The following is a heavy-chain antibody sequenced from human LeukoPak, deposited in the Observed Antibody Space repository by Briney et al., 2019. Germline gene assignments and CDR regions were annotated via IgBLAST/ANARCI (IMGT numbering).Heavy chain of an antibody. V-gene: IGHV1-8*01. D-gene: IGHD5-24*01. J-gene: IGHJ4*02. Sequence: GSVKVSCKASGYTFTSYDINWVRQATGQGLEWMGWMNPNSGNTGYAQKFQGRVTMTRNTSISTAYMELSSLRSGDTAVYYCARGKARDGYNYPGIFDYWGQGTLVTVSS. CDR3: ARGKARDGYNYPGIFDY. CDR1: GYTFTSYD. CDR2: MNPNSGNT.